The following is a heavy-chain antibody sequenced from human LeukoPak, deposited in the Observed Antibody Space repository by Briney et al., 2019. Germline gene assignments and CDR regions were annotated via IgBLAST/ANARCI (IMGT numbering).Heavy chain of an antibody. D-gene: IGHD6-13*01. Sequence: GGSLRLPCAASGFTFSSYAMSWVRQAPGKGLEWVSAISGSGGSTYYADSVKGRFTISRDNSKNTLYLQMNSLRAEDTAVYYCAKDRIADGYMDVWGKGTTVTVSS. V-gene: IGHV3-23*01. CDR2: ISGSGGST. J-gene: IGHJ6*03. CDR1: GFTFSSYA. CDR3: AKDRIADGYMDV.